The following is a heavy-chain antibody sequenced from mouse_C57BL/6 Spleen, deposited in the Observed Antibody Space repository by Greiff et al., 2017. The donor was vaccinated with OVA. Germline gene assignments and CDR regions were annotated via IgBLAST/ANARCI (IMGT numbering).Heavy chain of an antibody. CDR3: ARDGSRDYYAMDY. CDR1: GFTFSSYA. V-gene: IGHV5-4*01. J-gene: IGHJ4*01. Sequence: EVNVVESGGGLVKPGGSLKLSCAASGFTFSSYAMSWVRQTPEKRLEWVATISDGGSYTYYPDNVKGRFTISRDNAKNNLYLQMSHLKSEDTAMYYCARDGSRDYYAMDYWGHGTSVTVSS. D-gene: IGHD1-1*02. CDR2: ISDGGSYT.